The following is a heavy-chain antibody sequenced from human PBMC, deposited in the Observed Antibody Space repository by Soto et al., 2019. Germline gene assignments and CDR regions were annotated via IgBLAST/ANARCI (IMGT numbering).Heavy chain of an antibody. V-gene: IGHV3-30-3*01. CDR2: ISYDGSNK. CDR3: ARASSKIAVAAPFGY. CDR1: GFTFSSYA. Sequence: QVQLVESGGGVVQPGRSLRLSCAASGFTFSSYAMHWVRQAPGKGLEWVAVISYDGSNKYYADSVKGRFTISRDNSKNTLYLQMNSLRAEDTAVYYCARASSKIAVAAPFGYWGQGTLVTVSS. J-gene: IGHJ4*02. D-gene: IGHD6-19*01.